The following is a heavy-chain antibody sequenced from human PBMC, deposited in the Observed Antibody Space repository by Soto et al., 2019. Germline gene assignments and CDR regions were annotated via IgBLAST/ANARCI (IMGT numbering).Heavy chain of an antibody. J-gene: IGHJ4*02. V-gene: IGHV4-34*01. CDR2: INPTGGT. D-gene: IGHD1-1*01. CDR3: ARTRATPASRNLDY. Sequence: QVQLQQWGAGLLKPSETLSLTCAVHGGSFSGYYWSWVRQSPGKGLEWIGEINPTGGTNYNPSLKSRVTISVDTSKDQFSLQLSSVTAADTAVYYCARTRATPASRNLDYWGQGTLVTVSS. CDR1: GGSFSGYY.